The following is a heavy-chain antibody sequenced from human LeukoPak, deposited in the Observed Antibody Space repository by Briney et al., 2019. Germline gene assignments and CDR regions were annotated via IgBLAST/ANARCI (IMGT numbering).Heavy chain of an antibody. CDR3: ARRGTQYCISTDCHPNWYDP. Sequence: PGGSLRLSCAASGFTFSSYWMSWVRQAPGKGLEWVANIKQDGSEKYYVDSVKGRFTISRDNAKNSLYLQMNSLRAEDTAVYYCARRGTQYCISTDCHPNWYDPWGQGTLVTVSS. D-gene: IGHD2-2*01. CDR2: IKQDGSEK. CDR1: GFTFSSYW. V-gene: IGHV3-7*01. J-gene: IGHJ5*02.